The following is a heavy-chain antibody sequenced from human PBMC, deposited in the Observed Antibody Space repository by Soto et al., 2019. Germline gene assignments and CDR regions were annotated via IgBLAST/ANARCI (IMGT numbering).Heavy chain of an antibody. CDR3: RRSSRYSTDV. Sequence: QLQLQESGPGLVKPSEPLSLTCTVSGGSISSSSYWGWIRQPPGKGLEWIGSIYSIGSTYYNPSLKSRVTISVDTSKNHFSLKLSSVTAADTAVYYCRRSSRYSTDVWGQGTTVTVSS. D-gene: IGHD6-13*01. J-gene: IGHJ6*02. CDR2: IYSIGST. V-gene: IGHV4-39*01. CDR1: GGSISSSSY.